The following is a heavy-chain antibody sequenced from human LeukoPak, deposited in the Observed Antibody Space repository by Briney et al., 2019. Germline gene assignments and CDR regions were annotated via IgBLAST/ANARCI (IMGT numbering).Heavy chain of an antibody. CDR1: GFTFSDHY. CDR2: TSTGDTAI. CDR3: ARAHYYFGSRHPYYFDS. D-gene: IGHD3-10*01. J-gene: IGHJ4*02. Sequence: GGSLRLSCEASGFTFSDHYMSWIRQAPGKGLEWISYTSTGDTAIFYADSVKGRFTISRDNAKDSLYLQMSSLRAEDTAVYYCARAHYYFGSRHPYYFDSWGQGTLVTVSS. V-gene: IGHV3-11*01.